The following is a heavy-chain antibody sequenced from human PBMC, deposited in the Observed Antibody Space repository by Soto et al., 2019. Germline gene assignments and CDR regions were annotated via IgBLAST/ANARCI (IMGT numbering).Heavy chain of an antibody. J-gene: IGHJ4*02. V-gene: IGHV4-30-4*01. CDR1: GGSISSGGYY. Sequence: SETRSLTCTVSGGSISSGGYYWIGVRQPPGKGLEWIGYIYYSGSTYYNPSLKSRVTISVDTSKNQFSLKLSSVTAADTAVYYCARAGILEWLSPYYFDYWGQGALVTVSS. CDR3: ARAGILEWLSPYYFDY. CDR2: IYYSGST. D-gene: IGHD3-3*01.